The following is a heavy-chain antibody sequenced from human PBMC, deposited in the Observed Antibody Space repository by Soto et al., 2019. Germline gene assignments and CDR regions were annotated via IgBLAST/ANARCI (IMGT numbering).Heavy chain of an antibody. CDR2: IKQDGSEK. CDR1: GFTFSSYW. Sequence: EVQLVESGGGLVQPGWSLRLSCAASGFTFSSYWMSWVRQAPGKGLEWVANIKQDGSEKYYVDSVKGRFTISRDNAKNSLYLQMNSLRAEDTAVYYCARDSPYSSSSPRYYYYGMDVWGQGTTVTVSS. CDR3: ARDSPYSSSSPRYYYYGMDV. D-gene: IGHD6-13*01. V-gene: IGHV3-7*01. J-gene: IGHJ6*02.